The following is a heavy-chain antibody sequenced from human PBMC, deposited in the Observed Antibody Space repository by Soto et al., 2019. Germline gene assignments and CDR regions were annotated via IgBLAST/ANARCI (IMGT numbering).Heavy chain of an antibody. CDR1: GFTFSSYG. D-gene: IGHD3-10*01. V-gene: IGHV3-30*18. J-gene: IGHJ3*02. Sequence: QVQLVESGGGVVQPGRSLRLSCAASGFTFSSYGMHWVRQAPGKGLEWVAVISYDGSNKYYADSVKGRFTISRDNSKNTLYLQMISLKAEDTAVYYCAKGESILWFGPDAFDIWGQGTMVTVSS. CDR2: ISYDGSNK. CDR3: AKGESILWFGPDAFDI.